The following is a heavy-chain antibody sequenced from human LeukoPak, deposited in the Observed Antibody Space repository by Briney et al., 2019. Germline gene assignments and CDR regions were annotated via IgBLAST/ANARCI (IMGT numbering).Heavy chain of an antibody. Sequence: GRSLRLSCAASGVRFEHYAMHWVRQVPGKGLAWVAGISWTGRIIGYADPVKGRFIISRDNANTSLHLQMNSLRAEDMAFYFCVKDFGKTGDEDYFDGWGQGTLVTVSS. CDR2: ISWTGRII. CDR1: GVRFEHYA. J-gene: IGHJ4*02. D-gene: IGHD7-27*01. V-gene: IGHV3-9*03. CDR3: VKDFGKTGDEDYFDG.